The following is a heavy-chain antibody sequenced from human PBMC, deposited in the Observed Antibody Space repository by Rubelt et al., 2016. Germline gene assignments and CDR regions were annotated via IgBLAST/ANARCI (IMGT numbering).Heavy chain of an antibody. D-gene: IGHD2-21*01. Sequence: QVQLQESGPGLARPSETLSLTCTVSGGSISTYFWSWIRQPAGKGLQWIGRISTRGSTDYNSSLKSRVTMSLDTPKNHFSRKLSAVTAADTAVYYCARVHEITRSIGWVDPWGQGILVTVSS. CDR1: GGSISTYF. CDR2: ISTRGST. V-gene: IGHV4-4*07. J-gene: IGHJ5*02. CDR3: ARVHEITRSIGWVDP.